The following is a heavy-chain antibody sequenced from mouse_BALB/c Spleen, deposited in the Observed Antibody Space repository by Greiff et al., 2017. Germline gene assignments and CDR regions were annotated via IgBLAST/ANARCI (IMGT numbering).Heavy chain of an antibody. CDR3: ARARTLFDY. CDR2: ISYSGST. V-gene: IGHV3-2*02. CDR1: GYSITSDYA. J-gene: IGHJ2*01. Sequence: EVQGVESGPGLVKPSQSLSLTCTVTGYSITSDYAWNWIRQFPGNKLEWMGYISYSGSTSYNPSLKSRISITRDTSKNQFFLQLNSVTTEDTATYYCARARTLFDYWGQGTTLTVSS.